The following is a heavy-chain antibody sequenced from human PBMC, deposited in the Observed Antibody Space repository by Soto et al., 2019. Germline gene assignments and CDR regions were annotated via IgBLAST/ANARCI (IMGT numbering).Heavy chain of an antibody. V-gene: IGHV5-51*01. Sequence: PGESLKISCKGSGYSFTSYWIGWVRQMPGKGLEWMGIIYPGDSDTRYSPSFQGQVTISADKSISTAYLQWSSLKASDTAMYYCGCHGDYGGSYYYYGMDVWGQGTTVTVSS. CDR2: IYPGDSDT. CDR3: GCHGDYGGSYYYYGMDV. D-gene: IGHD4-17*01. J-gene: IGHJ6*02. CDR1: GYSFTSYW.